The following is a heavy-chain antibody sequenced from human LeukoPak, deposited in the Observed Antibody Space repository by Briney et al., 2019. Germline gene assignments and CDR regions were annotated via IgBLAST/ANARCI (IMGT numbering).Heavy chain of an antibody. CDR3: ARGGVSGRYFDWLFPGDPSDY. V-gene: IGHV1-2*02. D-gene: IGHD3-9*01. Sequence: ASVKVSCKASGYTFTGYYMHWVRQAPGQGLEWRGWINPNSGGTNYAQKFQGRVTMTRDTSTSTVYMELRSLRSEDTAVYYCARGGVSGRYFDWLFPGDPSDYWGQGTLVTVSS. CDR2: INPNSGGT. CDR1: GYTFTGYY. J-gene: IGHJ4*02.